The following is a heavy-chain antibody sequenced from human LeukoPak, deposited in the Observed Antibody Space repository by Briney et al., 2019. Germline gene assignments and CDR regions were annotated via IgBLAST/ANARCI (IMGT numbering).Heavy chain of an antibody. CDR2: ISWNSGSI. J-gene: IGHJ4*02. Sequence: GGSLRLSCAASGFTFDDYAMHWVRQAPGEGLEWVSGISWNSGSIGYADSVKGRFTISRDNAKNSLYLQMNSLRAEDTALYYCAKDMTYDSSGSDYWGQGPLVTVSS. CDR3: AKDMTYDSSGSDY. D-gene: IGHD3-22*01. CDR1: GFTFDDYA. V-gene: IGHV3-9*01.